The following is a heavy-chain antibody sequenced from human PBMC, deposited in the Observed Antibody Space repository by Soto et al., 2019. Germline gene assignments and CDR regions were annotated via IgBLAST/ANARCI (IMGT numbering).Heavy chain of an antibody. V-gene: IGHV3-23*01. D-gene: IGHD2-2*01. CDR1: GFTFSSYA. Sequence: GSLRLSCAASGFTFSSYAMSWVRQAPGKGLEWVSAISGSGGSTYYADSVKGRFTISRDNSKNTLYLQMNSLRAEDTAVYYCAKVIVVVPAAIEYYGMDVWGQGTTVTVSS. CDR2: ISGSGGST. CDR3: AKVIVVVPAAIEYYGMDV. J-gene: IGHJ6*02.